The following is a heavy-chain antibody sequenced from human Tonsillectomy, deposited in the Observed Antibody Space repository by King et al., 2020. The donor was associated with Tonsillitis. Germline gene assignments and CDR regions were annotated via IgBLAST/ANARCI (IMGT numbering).Heavy chain of an antibody. J-gene: IGHJ4*02. CDR3: ATIAVAGDFDY. D-gene: IGHD6-19*01. V-gene: IGHV3-30*01. Sequence: VQLVESGGGVVQPGRSLRLSCAASGFTFSSYAMHLVRPAPGKGLEWVAVISYDGSNKYFADSVKVRFTISRDNSKNTLYLQMHSLRAEDTAVYYCATIAVAGDFDYWGQGTLVTVSS. CDR1: GFTFSSYA. CDR2: ISYDGSNK.